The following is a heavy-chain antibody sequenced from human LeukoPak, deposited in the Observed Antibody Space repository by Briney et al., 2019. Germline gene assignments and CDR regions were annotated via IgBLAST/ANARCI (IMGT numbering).Heavy chain of an antibody. J-gene: IGHJ5*02. CDR3: AKDGRGGDCTSASCTNWFGH. CDR2: IGGSGGVT. D-gene: IGHD2-2*01. Sequence: GGSLRLSCAASGFTFTSYTLTWVRQAPGKGLEWVSTIGGSGGVTYYADSVKGRFTISRDNSKNTLYLQMNSLRAEDTAVYYCAKDGRGGDCTSASCTNWFGHWGQGTLVTVSS. CDR1: GFTFTSYT. V-gene: IGHV3-23*01.